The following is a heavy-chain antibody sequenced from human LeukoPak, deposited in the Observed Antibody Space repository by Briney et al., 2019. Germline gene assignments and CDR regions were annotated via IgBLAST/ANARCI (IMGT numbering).Heavy chain of an antibody. CDR3: ARGRRAYYYYYMDV. CDR1: GYTLTSYD. J-gene: IGHJ6*03. V-gene: IGHV1-8*02. CDR2: MNPNSGNT. Sequence: ASVKVSCKASGYTLTSYDINWVRQATGQGLEWMGWMNPNSGNTGYAQKFQGRVTLTRNTSITTAYMELRSLRSEDTAVYYCARGRRAYYYYYMDVWGKGTTVTVSS.